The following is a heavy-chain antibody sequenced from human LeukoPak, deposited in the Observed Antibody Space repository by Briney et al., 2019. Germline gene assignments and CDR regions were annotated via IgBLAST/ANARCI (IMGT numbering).Heavy chain of an antibody. CDR2: IYYSGPT. D-gene: IGHD3-9*01. J-gene: IGHJ4*02. V-gene: IGHV4-59*01. Sequence: SETLSLTCTVSGGSIDSDYWIWLRQPPGKGLEWIGYIYYSGPTNYNPSLKSRVTISVDTSKSQFSLRLSSVTAADTAMYYCARGPLTDYYYFDSWGQGTLVTVSS. CDR1: GGSIDSDY. CDR3: ARGPLTDYYYFDS.